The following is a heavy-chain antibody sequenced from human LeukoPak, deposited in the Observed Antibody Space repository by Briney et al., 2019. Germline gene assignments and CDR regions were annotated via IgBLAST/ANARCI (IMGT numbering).Heavy chain of an antibody. J-gene: IGHJ4*02. CDR2: INIYSSSI. V-gene: IGHV3-48*02. Sequence: QSGGSLRLSCAASGFTFSTYRMNWVRQAPGKGLEWVSYINIYSSSIYYTVSLKGRFTLSRDNAKNSLYLQMNSLRDEDTAVYYCARATSTSGPTFAYWGQGTLVTGSS. CDR3: ARATSTSGPTFAY. D-gene: IGHD6-19*01. CDR1: GFTFSTYR.